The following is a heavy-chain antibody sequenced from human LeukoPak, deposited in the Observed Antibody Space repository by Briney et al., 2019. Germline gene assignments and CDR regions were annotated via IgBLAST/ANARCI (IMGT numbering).Heavy chain of an antibody. V-gene: IGHV4-34*01. D-gene: IGHD3-22*01. CDR1: GGSFSGYY. J-gene: IGHJ6*03. CDR2: INHGGST. Sequence: SETLSLTCAVYGGSFSGYYWSWIRQPPGKGLEWIGEINHGGSTNYNPSLKSRVTISVDTSKNQFSLKLSSVTAADTAVYYCARGGERITMIVVVTPPYYYYMDVWGKGTTVTVSS. CDR3: ARGGERITMIVVVTPPYYYYMDV.